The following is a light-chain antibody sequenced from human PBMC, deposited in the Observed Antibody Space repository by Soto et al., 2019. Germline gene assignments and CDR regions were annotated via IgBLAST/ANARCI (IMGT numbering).Light chain of an antibody. CDR1: QSVSSE. Sequence: EIVMTQSPATLSVSPGERATLSCRASQSVSSELAWYQQRPGQAPRLLIYGASSRATGIPDRFSGSGSGTDFTLTISRLEPEDFAVYYCQQYGSSLFTFGPGTKVDIK. CDR3: QQYGSSLFT. CDR2: GAS. J-gene: IGKJ3*01. V-gene: IGKV3-20*01.